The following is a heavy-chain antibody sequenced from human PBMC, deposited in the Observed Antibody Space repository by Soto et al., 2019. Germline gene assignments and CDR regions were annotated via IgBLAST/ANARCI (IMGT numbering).Heavy chain of an antibody. D-gene: IGHD1-26*01. CDR1: GASISGSDHY. J-gene: IGHJ4*02. V-gene: IGHV4-30-4*01. Sequence: QVQLQESGPGLVKASQTLSLTCTVSGASISGSDHYWSWVRQPPGKGLEWIGHLSYTGNSSNPYYNPSLQSRLTMSLDTSKNQFSLKMTSVTAADTAVYFCARSGRSLLDYWGQGALVSVSS. CDR3: ARSGRSLLDY. CDR2: LSYTGNSSNP.